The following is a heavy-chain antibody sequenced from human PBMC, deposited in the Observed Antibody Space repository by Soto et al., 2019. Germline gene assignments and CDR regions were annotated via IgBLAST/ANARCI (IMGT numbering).Heavy chain of an antibody. CDR1: GGSISGYH. D-gene: IGHD2-8*01. Sequence: PSETLSLTCTVSGGSISGYHWSWIRQPPGKGLEWIGYIYYSGSTNYNPYLKSRVTISVDTSKNQFSLKLSSVTAADTAVYYCARRYAGNFDYWGQGTLVTVS. J-gene: IGHJ4*02. CDR2: IYYSGST. CDR3: ARRYAGNFDY. V-gene: IGHV4-59*01.